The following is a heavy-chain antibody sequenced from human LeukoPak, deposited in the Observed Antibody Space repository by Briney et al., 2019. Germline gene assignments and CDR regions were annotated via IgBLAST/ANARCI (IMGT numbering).Heavy chain of an antibody. CDR2: INPNSGGT. CDR1: GYTFTGYY. J-gene: IGHJ6*02. CDR3: ARDSIHYYYGMDV. V-gene: IGHV1-2*02. Sequence: ASVKVSCEASGYTFTGYYMHWVRQAPGQGLEWMGWINPNSGGTNYAQKFQGRVTMTRDTSISTAYMELSRLRSDDTAVYYCARDSIHYYYGMDVWGQGTTVTVSS.